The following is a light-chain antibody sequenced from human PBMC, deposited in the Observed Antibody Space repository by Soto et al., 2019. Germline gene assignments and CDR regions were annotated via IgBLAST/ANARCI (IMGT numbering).Light chain of an antibody. CDR1: QSISSY. Sequence: DIQMTQSPSSLSASVGDRVTITCRASQSISSYLNWYQQKPGKAPKLLIYAASSFQSGVPSRFSGSGSGTDFTLIISSRQPEDFATYYCQQSYSTRWTFGQGTKVDIK. CDR3: QQSYSTRWT. CDR2: AAS. V-gene: IGKV1-39*01. J-gene: IGKJ1*01.